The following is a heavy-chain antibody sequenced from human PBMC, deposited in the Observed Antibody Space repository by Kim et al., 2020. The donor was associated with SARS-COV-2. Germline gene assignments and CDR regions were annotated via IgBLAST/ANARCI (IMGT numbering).Heavy chain of an antibody. CDR3: ASLDPARCTFGI. D-gene: IGHD3-16*01. CDR2: KKRDGSEK. J-gene: IGHJ4*02. V-gene: IGHV3-7*01. Sequence: GGSLRLSCVVSGFTLGSYWMSWVRQAPGKGLEWVAKKKRDGSEKYYVDSVKGRFTMSRDNAKNSLYLQMNSLRAEDTAVYYCASLDPARCTFGIWGQGTL. CDR1: GFTLGSYW.